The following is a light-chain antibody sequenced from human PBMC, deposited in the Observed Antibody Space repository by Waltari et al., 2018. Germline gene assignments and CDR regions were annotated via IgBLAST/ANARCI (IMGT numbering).Light chain of an antibody. CDR3: MQAAHWPYT. J-gene: IGKJ2*01. Sequence: DVVMTQSPLSLPVTLGQPASISCRSSQSLVFSNGNIYLNWFHQRPGQSPRRLIYKVSNRDSGVPDRFSGSGSGTDFTLKISRVEAEDVGGVYYCMQAAHWPYTFGQGTKLEIK. CDR1: QSLVFSNGNIY. CDR2: KVS. V-gene: IGKV2-30*01.